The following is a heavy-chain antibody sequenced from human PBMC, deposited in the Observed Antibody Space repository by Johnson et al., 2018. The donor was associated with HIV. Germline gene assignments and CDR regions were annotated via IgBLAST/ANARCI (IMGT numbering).Heavy chain of an antibody. D-gene: IGHD3-3*01. J-gene: IGHJ3*02. Sequence: QVQLVESGGGVVQPGRSLRLSCAASGFTFSSYGMHWVRQAPGKGLEWLAVISYDGSNKYYADSVKGRFTISRANSKNTLYLQINSLRAEDTAVYYCTRDRRQFLEWLSDGFDIWGQGTMVTVSS. CDR3: TRDRRQFLEWLSDGFDI. CDR2: ISYDGSNK. CDR1: GFTFSSYG. V-gene: IGHV3-30*03.